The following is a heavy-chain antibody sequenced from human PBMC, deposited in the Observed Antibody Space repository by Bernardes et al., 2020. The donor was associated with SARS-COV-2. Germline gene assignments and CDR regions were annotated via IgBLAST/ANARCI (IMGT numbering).Heavy chain of an antibody. D-gene: IGHD1-1*01. Sequence: GGSLRLSCAVSGFTFSDAWVNWVRQAPGKGLEWVAGIFFDGSNEYYADSVKGRFTISRDNFRNTLFLQMNVVRGEDTATYYCARATENNCANRICDGRWFDPWGQGTLVTVSP. CDR3: ARATENNCANRICDGRWFDP. V-gene: IGHV3-33*08. CDR2: IFFDGSNE. J-gene: IGHJ5*02. CDR1: GFTFSDAW.